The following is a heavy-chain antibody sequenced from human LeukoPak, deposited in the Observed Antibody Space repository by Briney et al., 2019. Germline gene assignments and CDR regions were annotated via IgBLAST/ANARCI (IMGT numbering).Heavy chain of an antibody. J-gene: IGHJ5*02. Sequence: PGGSLRLSCAASGFTFSNYGMSWVRQAPGKGLEWVSYISSSGSTIYYADSVKGRFTISRDNAKNSLYLQMNSLRAEDTAVYYCAREDEGSRFDPWGQGTLVTVSS. V-gene: IGHV3-48*04. CDR3: AREDEGSRFDP. CDR1: GFTFSNYG. CDR2: ISSSGSTI. D-gene: IGHD2-15*01.